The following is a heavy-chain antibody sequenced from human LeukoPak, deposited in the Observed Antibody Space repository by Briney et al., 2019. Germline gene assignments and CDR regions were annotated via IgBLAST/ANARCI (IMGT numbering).Heavy chain of an antibody. J-gene: IGHJ6*03. Sequence: EASVKVSCKASGYTFTTYGISWVRQAPGQGLEWMGWISSYNGNTNYAQKLQGRVTMTTDTSTSSAYMELSRLRSDDTAVYYCARTPYYYYYMDVWGKGTTVTVSS. CDR2: ISSYNGNT. CDR1: GYTFTTYG. V-gene: IGHV1-18*01. CDR3: ARTPYYYYYMDV.